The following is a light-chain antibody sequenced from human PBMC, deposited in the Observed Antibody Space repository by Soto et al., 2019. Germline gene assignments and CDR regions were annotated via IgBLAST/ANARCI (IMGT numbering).Light chain of an antibody. CDR3: QQYGSSSIT. J-gene: IGKJ5*01. CDR2: GAS. Sequence: ESVLSQSPGTLSLSPGERATLSCRSSQSIGSTYLAWYQQKPGQAPRLLIYGASSRATGIPDRFSGSGSGTDFTLTISRLEPEDFAVYYCQQYGSSSITFGQGTRLEIK. CDR1: QSIGSTY. V-gene: IGKV3-20*01.